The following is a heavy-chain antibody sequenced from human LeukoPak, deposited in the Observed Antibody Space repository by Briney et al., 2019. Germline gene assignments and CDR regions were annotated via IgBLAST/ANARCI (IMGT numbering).Heavy chain of an antibody. CDR2: ISYDGSNK. J-gene: IGHJ4*02. CDR1: GFTFSSYS. V-gene: IGHV3-30*03. CDR3: ARTSRHLDY. Sequence: GGSLRLSCAASGFTFSSYSMNWVRQAPGKGLEWVAVISYDGSNKYYADSVKGRFTISRDNSKNTLYLQMNDLRVEDTAVYYCARTSRHLDYWGQGTLVTVSS. D-gene: IGHD3-3*02.